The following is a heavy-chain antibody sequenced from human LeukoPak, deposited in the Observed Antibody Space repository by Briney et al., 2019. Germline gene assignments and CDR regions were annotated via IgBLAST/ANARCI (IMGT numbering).Heavy chain of an antibody. V-gene: IGHV1-46*01. CDR3: ARDNSVGDNAWWFDP. CDR1: GYTFTSYY. Sequence: ASVKVSCKASGYTFTSYYMHWVRQAPGQGLEWMGLINPTGGSTGYAQKFQGRVTMTRDMSTSSDYMELSSLRSEDTAIYYCARDNSVGDNAWWFDPWGQGTLVTVSS. CDR2: INPTGGST. J-gene: IGHJ5*02. D-gene: IGHD1-26*01.